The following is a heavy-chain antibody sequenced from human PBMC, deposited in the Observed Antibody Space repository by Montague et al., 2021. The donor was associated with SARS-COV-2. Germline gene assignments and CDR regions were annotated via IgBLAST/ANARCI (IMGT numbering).Heavy chain of an antibody. D-gene: IGHD3-22*01. Sequence: TRSLTCTVSGGSISSGGYYWSWIRQHPGKGLEWIGYIYYSGSTYYNPSLKSRVTISVDTSKNQFSLKMSSVTAADTAVYYCARSPEPMIILIITSLNRYFDLWGRGTLVTVSS. CDR3: ARSPEPMIILIITSLNRYFDL. V-gene: IGHV4-31*03. CDR2: IYYSGST. J-gene: IGHJ2*01. CDR1: GGSISSGGYY.